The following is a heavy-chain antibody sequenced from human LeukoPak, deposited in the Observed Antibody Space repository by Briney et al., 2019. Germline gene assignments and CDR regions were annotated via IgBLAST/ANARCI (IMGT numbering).Heavy chain of an antibody. J-gene: IGHJ3*02. CDR2: ISGSGGST. Sequence: GGSVRLSCEASGFTFSSYAMSWVRQAPGQGLEWVSAISGSGGSTYYADSVKGRFTISRDNSKNTLYLQMNSLRAEDTAVYYCAKELTMIVGYAFDIWGQGTMVTVSS. D-gene: IGHD3-22*01. CDR3: AKELTMIVGYAFDI. V-gene: IGHV3-23*01. CDR1: GFTFSSYA.